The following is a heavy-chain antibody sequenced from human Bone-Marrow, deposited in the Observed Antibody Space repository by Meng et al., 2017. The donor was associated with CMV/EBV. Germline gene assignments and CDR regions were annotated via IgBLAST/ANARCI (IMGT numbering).Heavy chain of an antibody. CDR1: GFTLRSYW. CDR3: AKGEQGYDFWSGYTPLYGY. V-gene: IGHV3-74*03. J-gene: IGHJ4*02. D-gene: IGHD3-3*01. Sequence: GESLKISCAASGFTLRSYWMHWVRQIPGKGLVWVSRISSDGSSTTYADSVKGRFTISRDNTKNTVHLQMNSLRVEDTAVYYCAKGEQGYDFWSGYTPLYGYWGQGTLVTVSS. CDR2: ISSDGSST.